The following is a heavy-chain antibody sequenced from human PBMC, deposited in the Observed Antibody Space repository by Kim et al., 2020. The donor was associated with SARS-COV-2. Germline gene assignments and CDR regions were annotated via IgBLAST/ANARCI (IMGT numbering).Heavy chain of an antibody. CDR1: GFTFSDYW. Sequence: GESLKISCAASGFTFSDYWMHWVRQAPGKGLEWVANIKQDGSDKYYVDSVKGRFTVSRDNAENSMYLQMNSLRAEDTAVYFCARSLVVAPGGDYWGQGTLVTVS. CDR3: ARSLVVAPGGDY. CDR2: IKQDGSDK. D-gene: IGHD2-15*01. V-gene: IGHV3-7*01. J-gene: IGHJ4*02.